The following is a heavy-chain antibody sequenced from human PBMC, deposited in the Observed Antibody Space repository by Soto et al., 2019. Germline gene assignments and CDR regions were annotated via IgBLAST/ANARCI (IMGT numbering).Heavy chain of an antibody. CDR3: ASDGCDGGSCYPDY. CDR2: INAGNGVT. J-gene: IGHJ4*02. D-gene: IGHD2-15*01. V-gene: IGHV1-3*01. Sequence: VQLVQSGAEVEKPGASVKVSCEASGYTFTSYAMHWVRQAPGQRLEWMGWINAGNGVTKYSEKFQGRVTFTRLASARTAFLEVNSLRSEDTAVYFCASDGCDGGSCYPDYWGQGTLVTVS. CDR1: GYTFTSYA.